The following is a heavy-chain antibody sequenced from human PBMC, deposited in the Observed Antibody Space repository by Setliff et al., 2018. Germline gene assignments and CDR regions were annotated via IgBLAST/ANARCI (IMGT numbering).Heavy chain of an antibody. Sequence: ASVKVSCKTSGFMFSTYGLSWVRQAPGQAPEWIGCISGYTGDTNYAPKSRDRVTLTIDPSSTTAYMELRSLKSDDTAFYYCARSSAPSVVLAADFDFWGQGTLVTVSS. J-gene: IGHJ4*02. V-gene: IGHV1-18*01. CDR1: GFMFSTYG. CDR3: ARSSAPSVVLAADFDF. D-gene: IGHD3-9*01. CDR2: ISGYTGDT.